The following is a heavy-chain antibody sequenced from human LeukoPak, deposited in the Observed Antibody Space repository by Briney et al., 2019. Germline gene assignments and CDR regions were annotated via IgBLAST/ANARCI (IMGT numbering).Heavy chain of an antibody. V-gene: IGHV1-2*02. J-gene: IGHJ4*02. CDR1: GYTFTGYY. Sequence: ASVKVSCTASGYTFTGYYVHWVRQAPGQGLEWLGWISPDSGDTNYAQKFQGRVTITADESTSTAYMELSSLRSEDTAVYYCARAKQSVISIAARPWGSFDYWGQGTLVTVSS. D-gene: IGHD6-6*01. CDR3: ARAKQSVISIAARPWGSFDY. CDR2: ISPDSGDT.